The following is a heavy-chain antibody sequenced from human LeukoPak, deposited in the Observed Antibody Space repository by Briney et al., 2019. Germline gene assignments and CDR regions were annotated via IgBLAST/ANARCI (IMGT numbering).Heavy chain of an antibody. D-gene: IGHD6-6*01. CDR3: AKMPTYSSLADGFDS. CDR2: IGGSGDST. J-gene: IGHJ3*02. Sequence: GGSLRLSCAASGFTFSSYAMSWVRQAPGKGLEWVSVIGGSGDSTFYADSVRGRFTISRDNSKNTLHLQMNSLRAEDTAVYYCAKMPTYSSLADGFDSRGQGSTVSVSS. CDR1: GFTFSSYA. V-gene: IGHV3-23*01.